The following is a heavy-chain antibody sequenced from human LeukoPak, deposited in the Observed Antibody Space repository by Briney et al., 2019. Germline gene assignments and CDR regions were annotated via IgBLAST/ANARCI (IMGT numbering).Heavy chain of an antibody. CDR2: IYYSGST. V-gene: IGHV4-30-4*08. J-gene: IGHJ3*02. Sequence: PSQTLSLTCTVSGGSISSGDYYWSWIRQPPGKGLEWIGYIYYSGSTYYNPFLKSRVTISVDTSKNQFSLKLSSVTAADTAVYYCACLWNDVSAFDIWGQGTMVTVSS. CDR1: GGSISSGDYY. CDR3: ACLWNDVSAFDI. D-gene: IGHD1-1*01.